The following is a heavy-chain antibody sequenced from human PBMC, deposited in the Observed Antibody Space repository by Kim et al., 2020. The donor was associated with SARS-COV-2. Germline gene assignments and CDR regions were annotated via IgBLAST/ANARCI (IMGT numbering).Heavy chain of an antibody. J-gene: IGHJ6*03. V-gene: IGHV3-11*01. CDR3: ARDSRGGGRYYYYYMDV. D-gene: IGHD5-12*01. Sequence: KGRFTIHRDNAKNALYLQMNSLRAEDTAVYYCARDSRGGGRYYYYYMDVWGKGTTVTVSS.